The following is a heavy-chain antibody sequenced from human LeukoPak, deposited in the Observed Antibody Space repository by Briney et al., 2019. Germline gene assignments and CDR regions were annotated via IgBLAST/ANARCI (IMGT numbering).Heavy chain of an antibody. CDR3: VPSGDKWYDFDY. Sequence: ASVKVSCKASGYTFTGYYMHWVRQAPGQGFVWMGWINPNSGGTNYAQKFQGRVTMTRDTSISTAYMELSRMRSDDTAVYYCVPSGDKWYDFDYWGQGTLVTVSS. CDR1: GYTFTGYY. D-gene: IGHD7-27*01. CDR2: INPNSGGT. J-gene: IGHJ4*02. V-gene: IGHV1-2*02.